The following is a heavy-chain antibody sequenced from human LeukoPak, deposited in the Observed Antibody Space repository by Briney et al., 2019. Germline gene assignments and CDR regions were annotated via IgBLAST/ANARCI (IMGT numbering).Heavy chain of an antibody. CDR1: GYTFTGYY. J-gene: IGHJ4*02. V-gene: IGHV1-2*02. D-gene: IGHD2-8*01. CDR2: INPNSGGT. CDR3: ARGKYAAQEAFDY. Sequence: ASVKVSCKASGYTFTGYYMHWVRQAPGQGLEWMGWINPNSGGTNYAQKFQGRVTMTRDTSISTAYMELSRLRSDDTAVYYCARGKYAAQEAFDYWGQGTLVTVSS.